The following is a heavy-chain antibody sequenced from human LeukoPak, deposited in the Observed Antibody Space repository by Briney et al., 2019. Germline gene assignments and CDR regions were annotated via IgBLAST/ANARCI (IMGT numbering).Heavy chain of an antibody. V-gene: IGHV3-11*01. CDR2: ISSSGSTI. CDR3: ARVGFPESTYYDIFEIDY. D-gene: IGHD3-9*01. CDR1: GFTFSDYY. Sequence: GGSLRLSCAASGFTFSDYYMSWIRQAPGKGLEWVSYISSSGSTIYYADSVKGRFTISRDNAKNSLYLQMNSLRAEDTAVYYCARVGFPESTYYDIFEIDYWGQGTLVTVSS. J-gene: IGHJ4*02.